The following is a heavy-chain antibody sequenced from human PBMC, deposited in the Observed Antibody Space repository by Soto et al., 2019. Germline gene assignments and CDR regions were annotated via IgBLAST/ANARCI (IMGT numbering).Heavy chain of an antibody. CDR3: AAAIQDDAFDI. J-gene: IGHJ3*02. D-gene: IGHD2-2*02. Sequence: GASVKVSCKASGYTFTSYYMHWVRQARGQRLEWIGWIVVGSGNTNYAQKFQERVTITRDMSTSTAYMELSSLRSEDTAVYYCAAAIQDDAFDIWGQGTMVTVSS. V-gene: IGHV1-58*02. CDR1: GYTFTSYY. CDR2: IVVGSGNT.